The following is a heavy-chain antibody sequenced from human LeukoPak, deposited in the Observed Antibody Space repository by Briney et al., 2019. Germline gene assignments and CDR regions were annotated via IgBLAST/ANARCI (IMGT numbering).Heavy chain of an antibody. V-gene: IGHV3-30*01. J-gene: IGHJ4*02. Sequence: GGSLRLSCAASGFTFSSYAMHWVRQAPGKGLEWVAVISYDGSNKYYADSVKGRFTISRDNSKNTLYLQMNSLRAEDTAVYYCARSPYGSGELDYWGQGTLVTVSS. CDR2: ISYDGSNK. CDR1: GFTFSSYA. D-gene: IGHD3-10*01. CDR3: ARSPYGSGELDY.